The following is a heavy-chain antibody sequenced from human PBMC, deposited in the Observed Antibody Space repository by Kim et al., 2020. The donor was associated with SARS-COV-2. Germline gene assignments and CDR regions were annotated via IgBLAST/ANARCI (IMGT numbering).Heavy chain of an antibody. CDR2: IKHSGST. Sequence: SETLSLTCAVYGGSFSGYYWSWIRQPPGKGLEWIGEIKHSGSTNYNPSLKSRGTISVDTSKNQFSLKLSSVTAADTAVYYCTVSQLPHTPYYYYYYMDVWGKGTTVTVSS. CDR1: GGSFSGYY. J-gene: IGHJ6*03. V-gene: IGHV4-34*01. D-gene: IGHD2-2*01. CDR3: TVSQLPHTPYYYYYYMDV.